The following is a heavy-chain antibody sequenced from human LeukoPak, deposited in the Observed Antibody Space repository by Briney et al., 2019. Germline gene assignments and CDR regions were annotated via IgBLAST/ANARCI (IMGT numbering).Heavy chain of an antibody. Sequence: GGSLRLSCAASGFDFSGAYMNWVRQAPGKGLEWVGLIKNKHEHQATDYAAPVRERFIITRDDSSSTLFLQMNSLKTEDTAVYYCVTDANRILGARGTGYWGQGILVAVSS. D-gene: IGHD1-26*01. CDR2: IKNKHEHQAT. V-gene: IGHV3-15*07. CDR1: GFDFSGAY. CDR3: VTDANRILGARGTGY. J-gene: IGHJ4*02.